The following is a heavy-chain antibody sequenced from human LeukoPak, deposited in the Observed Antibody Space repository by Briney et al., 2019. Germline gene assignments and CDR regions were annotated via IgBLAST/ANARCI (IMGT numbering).Heavy chain of an antibody. CDR3: ARDLDQYNGRFGGFGHDF. CDR1: GYTFMNYG. Sequence: GASVKVSCKASGYTFMNYGIKWVRQAPGQGLEWMGWIIAYNGNTNYAQSLQGRVTMTTDTSTSTVYMEMRSLTSDDTAVYYCARDLDQYNGRFGGFGHDFWGQGTLVTVSS. CDR2: IIAYNGNT. J-gene: IGHJ4*02. D-gene: IGHD3-10*01. V-gene: IGHV1-18*01.